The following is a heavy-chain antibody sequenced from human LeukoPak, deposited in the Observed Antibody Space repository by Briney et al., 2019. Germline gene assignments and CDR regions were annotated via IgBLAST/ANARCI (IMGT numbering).Heavy chain of an antibody. CDR3: ARDYCSSTTCYDSYYYGMDV. J-gene: IGHJ6*02. Sequence: PSETLYLTCTVSGGSVSSGSYYWSWIRQPPGKGLEWIGYISYTGNTNYNPSLKSRVTISVDTSKNQFSLKLSSVTAADTAVYYCARDYCSSTTCYDSYYYGMDVWGQGTTVTVSS. D-gene: IGHD2-2*01. CDR1: GGSVSSGSYY. V-gene: IGHV4-61*01. CDR2: ISYTGNT.